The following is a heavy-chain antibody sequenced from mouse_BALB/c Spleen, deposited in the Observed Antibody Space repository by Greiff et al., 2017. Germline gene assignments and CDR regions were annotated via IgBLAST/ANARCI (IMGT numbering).Heavy chain of an antibody. CDR3: ARGDDYDEIY. CDR1: GYTFTSYW. J-gene: IGHJ3*01. CDR2: IYPGDGDT. V-gene: IGHV1-87*01. Sequence: VQLQQSGAELARPGASVKLSCKASGYTFTSYWMQWVKQRPGQGLEWIGAIYPGDGDTRYTQKFKGKATLTADKSSSTAYMQLSSLASEDSAVYYCARGDDYDEIYWGQGTLVTVSA. D-gene: IGHD2-4*01.